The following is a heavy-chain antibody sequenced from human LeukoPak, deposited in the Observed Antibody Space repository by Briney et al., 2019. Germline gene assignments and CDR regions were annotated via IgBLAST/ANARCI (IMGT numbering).Heavy chain of an antibody. CDR1: GVTFSSHA. D-gene: IGHD6-19*01. J-gene: IGHJ4*02. CDR2: MTGSGGSA. CDR3: VKEYSSGWYYFDY. V-gene: IGHV3-23*01. Sequence: GGSLRLSCAASGVTFSSHAMNWVRQAPGKGLEWLSAMTGSGGSAYYADSVKDRFTISRDNSKNTLYLQMNSLRAEDTAVYYCVKEYSSGWYYFDYWGQGTLVAVSS.